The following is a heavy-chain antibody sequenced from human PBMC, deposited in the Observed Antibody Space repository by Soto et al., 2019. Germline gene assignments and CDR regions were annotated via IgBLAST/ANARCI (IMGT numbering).Heavy chain of an antibody. CDR2: IYYSGST. V-gene: IGHV4-31*03. CDR1: DGSISSGGYY. D-gene: IGHD3-10*01. J-gene: IGHJ5*02. Sequence: PSETLSLTCTVSDGSISSGGYYWSWIRQHPGKGLEWIGYIYYSGSTYYNPSLKSRVTISVDTSKNQFSLKLSSVTAADTAVYYWARMYRGSNNWFDPWGQGTLVNVSS. CDR3: ARMYRGSNNWFDP.